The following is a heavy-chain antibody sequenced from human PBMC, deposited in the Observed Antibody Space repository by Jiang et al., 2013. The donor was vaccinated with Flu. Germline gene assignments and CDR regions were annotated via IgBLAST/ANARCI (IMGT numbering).Heavy chain of an antibody. J-gene: IGHJ5*02. CDR1: GGSISSYY. CDR2: IYYSGST. CDR3: ARDPHGLNWFDP. Sequence: GPGLVKPSETLSLTCTVSGGSISSYYWSWIRQPPGKGLEWIGYIYYSGSTNYNPSLKSRVTISVDTSKNQFSLKLSSVTAADTAVYYCARDPHGLNWFDPWGQGTLVTVSS. D-gene: IGHD6-19*01. V-gene: IGHV4-59*01.